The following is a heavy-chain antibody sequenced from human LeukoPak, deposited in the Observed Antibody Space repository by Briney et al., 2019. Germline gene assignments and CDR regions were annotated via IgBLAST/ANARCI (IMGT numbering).Heavy chain of an antibody. CDR2: IYSGSST. CDR3: ARGVAPAHFDP. J-gene: IGHJ5*02. V-gene: IGHV3-66*02. Sequence: QPGGSLRLSCAASGSTVSSNYMTWVRQAPGKGLEWVSVIYSGSSTYYTDSVKGRFTISRDNSKNTLYLQMNSLRTEDTAVYYCARGVAPAHFDPWGQGTLVTVSS. CDR1: GSTVSSNY. D-gene: IGHD5-12*01.